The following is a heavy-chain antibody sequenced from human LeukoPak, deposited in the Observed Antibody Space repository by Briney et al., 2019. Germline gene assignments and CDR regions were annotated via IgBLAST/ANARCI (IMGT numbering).Heavy chain of an antibody. CDR2: IYCSGSN. J-gene: IGHJ4*02. D-gene: IGHD3-22*01. V-gene: IGHV4-59*01. Sequence: SETLSLTCTVPGVSISCYYWSWIRQPPGKGLEWIGYIYCSGSNNYHPSLKSRVTIAVNTSKTQFSLKLSSVPAADTAVYYCARETPSDSSGYYYSFDYWGQGTLVTVSS. CDR1: GVSISCYY. CDR3: ARETPSDSSGYYYSFDY.